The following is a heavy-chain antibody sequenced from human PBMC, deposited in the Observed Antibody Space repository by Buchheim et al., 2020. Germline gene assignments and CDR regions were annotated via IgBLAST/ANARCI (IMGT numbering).Heavy chain of an antibody. CDR1: GYSFTSYW. V-gene: IGHV5-10-1*01. CDR3: ARHVFGAVVAAPNWFDP. CDR2: IDPSDSYT. J-gene: IGHJ5*02. Sequence: EVQLVQSGAEVKKPGESLRISCKGSGYSFTSYWISWVRQMPGKGLEWMGRIDPSDSYTNYSPSFQGHVTISADKSISTAYLQWGSLKASDTAMYYCARHVFGAVVAAPNWFDPWGQGTL. D-gene: IGHD2-15*01.